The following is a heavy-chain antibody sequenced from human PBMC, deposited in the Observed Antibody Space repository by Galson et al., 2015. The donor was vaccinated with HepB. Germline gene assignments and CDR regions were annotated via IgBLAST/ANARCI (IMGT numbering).Heavy chain of an antibody. Sequence: SLRLSCAASGFTFSSYSMNWVRQAPGKGLEWVSSISSSSSYIYYADSVKGRFTISRDNAKNSLYLQMNSLRAEDTAVYYCARVAYGSGSYYGTVAADYWGQGTLVTVSS. CDR1: GFTFSSYS. CDR3: ARVAYGSGSYYGTVAADY. V-gene: IGHV3-21*01. D-gene: IGHD3-10*01. CDR2: ISSSSSYI. J-gene: IGHJ4*02.